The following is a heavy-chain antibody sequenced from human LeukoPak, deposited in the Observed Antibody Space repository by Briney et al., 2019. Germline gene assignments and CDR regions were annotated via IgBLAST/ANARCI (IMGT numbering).Heavy chain of an antibody. CDR1: GFTFDDYA. J-gene: IGHJ3*02. CDR2: ISWNSGSI. V-gene: IGHV3-9*01. Sequence: GGSLRLSCAASGFTFDDYAMHWVRQAPGKGLEWVSGISWNSGSIGYADSVKGRFTISRDNAKNSLYLRMNSLRAEDTALYYCAKDRGIAVARTYDAFDIWGQGTMVTVSS. CDR3: AKDRGIAVARTYDAFDI. D-gene: IGHD6-19*01.